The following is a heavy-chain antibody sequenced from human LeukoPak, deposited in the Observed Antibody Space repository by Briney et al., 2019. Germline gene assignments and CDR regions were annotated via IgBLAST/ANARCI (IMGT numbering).Heavy chain of an antibody. V-gene: IGHV4-34*01. CDR1: GGSFSGYY. CDR3: ARGGGSSGRYGDAFDI. CDR2: INHSGST. D-gene: IGHD6-19*01. J-gene: IGHJ3*02. Sequence: SETLSLTCAVYGGSFSGYYWSWLRQPPGKGLEWIGEINHSGSTNYNPSLKSRVTISVDTSKNQFSLKLSSVTAADTAVYYYARGGGSSGRYGDAFDIWGQGTMVTVSS.